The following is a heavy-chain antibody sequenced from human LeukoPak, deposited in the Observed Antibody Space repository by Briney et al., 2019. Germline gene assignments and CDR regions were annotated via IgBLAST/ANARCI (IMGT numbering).Heavy chain of an antibody. CDR1: GGTFSTYA. D-gene: IGHD3-10*01. CDR2: IIPISGKA. Sequence: SVKVSCKASGGTFSTYAITWVRQAPGQGLEWMGGIIPISGKANYAQKFQGRVTITADKSTSTAYMELSSLRSEDTAVYYCARDFWFGPNRRGLGYMDVWGKGTTVTVSS. CDR3: ARDFWFGPNRRGLGYMDV. V-gene: IGHV1-69*06. J-gene: IGHJ6*03.